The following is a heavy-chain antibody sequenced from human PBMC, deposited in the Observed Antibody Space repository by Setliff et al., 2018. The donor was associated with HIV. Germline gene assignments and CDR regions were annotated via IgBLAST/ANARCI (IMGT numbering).Heavy chain of an antibody. CDR3: ARHVPGTRDASDI. Sequence: SETLSLTCTVSGGPITSSTYYWGWIRQSPRKGLEWIGTMYHSGPAYYNPSLKSRVTISVDTSKNQFSLKLTSVTAADTAVYYCARHVPGTRDASDIWGQGTMVTVSS. D-gene: IGHD3-10*02. CDR2: MYHSGPA. CDR1: GGPITSSTYY. V-gene: IGHV4-39*01. J-gene: IGHJ3*02.